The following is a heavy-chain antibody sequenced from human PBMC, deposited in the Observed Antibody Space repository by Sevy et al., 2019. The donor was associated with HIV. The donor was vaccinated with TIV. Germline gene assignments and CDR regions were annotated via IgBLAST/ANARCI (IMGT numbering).Heavy chain of an antibody. CDR2: ITSSSSFI. D-gene: IGHD1-20*01. V-gene: IGHV3-21*01. CDR3: ARPTSGLSEYEPLDNARFYGMDV. J-gene: IGHJ6*02. CDR1: GFTFRSYS. Sequence: GGSLRLSCAASGFTFRSYSMNWVRQAPGRGLEWVSSITSSSSFIFYADSVKGRFTISRDNAKNSLFLQMNSLRAEDMVVCYCARPTSGLSEYEPLDNARFYGMDVWGQGTTVTVSS.